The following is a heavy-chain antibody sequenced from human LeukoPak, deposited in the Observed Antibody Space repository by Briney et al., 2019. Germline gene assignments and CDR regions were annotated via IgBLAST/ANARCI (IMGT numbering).Heavy chain of an antibody. J-gene: IGHJ4*02. CDR2: INHSGST. Sequence: KPSETLSLTCAVYGGSFSGYYWSWIRQPPGKGLEWIGEINHSGSTNYNPSLKSRVTISVDTSKNQFSLKLSSVTAADTAVYYCARGWDSNNRPWYFDSWGQGTLVTVSS. V-gene: IGHV4-34*01. CDR1: GGSFSGYY. CDR3: ARGWDSNNRPWYFDS. D-gene: IGHD1-14*01.